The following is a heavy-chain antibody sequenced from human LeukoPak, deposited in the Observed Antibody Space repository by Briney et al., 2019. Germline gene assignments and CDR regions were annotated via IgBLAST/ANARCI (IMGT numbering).Heavy chain of an antibody. CDR1: GGSISSYY. D-gene: IGHD4/OR15-4a*01. V-gene: IGHV4-59*01. CDR2: IYYSGST. CDR3: ARGEGGPNPND. J-gene: IGHJ4*02. Sequence: SETLSLTCTVSGGSISSYYWSWIRQPPGKGLEWIGYIYYSGSTNYNPSLKSRVTISVDTSKNQFSLKLSSVTAADTAVYYCARGEGGPNPNDWGRGTLVTVSS.